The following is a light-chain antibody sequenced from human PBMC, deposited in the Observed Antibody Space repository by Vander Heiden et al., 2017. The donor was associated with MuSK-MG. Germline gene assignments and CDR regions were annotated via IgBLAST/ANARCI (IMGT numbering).Light chain of an antibody. CDR2: AAS. V-gene: IGKV1-39*01. Sequence: DIQMTQSPSSLSTSVGDRVTISCRASQNISNYLNWYQQKPGKAPKVLIYAASSLQSGVPSRFSGSGSGTDFTLTISRLQPEDFATYYCQQRDSTPITFGQGTLMXIK. CDR3: QQRDSTPIT. CDR1: QNISNY. J-gene: IGKJ5*01.